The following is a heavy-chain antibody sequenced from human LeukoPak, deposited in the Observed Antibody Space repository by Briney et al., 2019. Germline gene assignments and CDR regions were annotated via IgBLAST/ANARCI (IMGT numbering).Heavy chain of an antibody. CDR3: ARDLLAAANY. J-gene: IGHJ4*02. CDR2: ISSSSSYI. D-gene: IGHD6-13*01. V-gene: IGHV3-21*01. Sequence: GGSLRLSCAASGFTFSSYSMNWVRQAPGKGLEWVSSISSSSSYIYYADSVKGRFTISRDNAKNSLYLKTNSLRAEDTAVYYCARDLLAAANYWGQGTLVTVSS. CDR1: GFTFSSYS.